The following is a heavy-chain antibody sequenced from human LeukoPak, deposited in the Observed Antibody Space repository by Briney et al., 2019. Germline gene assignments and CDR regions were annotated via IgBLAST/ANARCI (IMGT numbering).Heavy chain of an antibody. J-gene: IGHJ5*02. V-gene: IGHV3-74*01. Sequence: GGSLRLSCTASGFTFRKYWLHWVRQAPGKGLVWVSRINPDDGSTSYADSVKGRFTISRDNAKNSVYMQMNNLRAEDTAVYYCARQPESGGDFHVWFDPWGQGTLVTVSS. D-gene: IGHD3-10*01. CDR2: INPDDGST. CDR1: GFTFRKYW. CDR3: ARQPESGGDFHVWFDP.